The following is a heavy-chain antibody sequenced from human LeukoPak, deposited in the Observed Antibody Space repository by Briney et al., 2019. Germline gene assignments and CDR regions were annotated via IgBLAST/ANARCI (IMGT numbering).Heavy chain of an antibody. Sequence: GGSLRLSCAASGXTFSSYAMSWVRQAPGKGLEWVSAISGSGGSTYYADSVKGRFTISRDNSKNTLYLQMNSLRAEDTAVYYCAKDRDYYGSGSYYIHWGQGTLVTVSS. CDR1: GXTFSSYA. D-gene: IGHD3-10*01. J-gene: IGHJ4*02. CDR2: ISGSGGST. CDR3: AKDRDYYGSGSYYIH. V-gene: IGHV3-23*01.